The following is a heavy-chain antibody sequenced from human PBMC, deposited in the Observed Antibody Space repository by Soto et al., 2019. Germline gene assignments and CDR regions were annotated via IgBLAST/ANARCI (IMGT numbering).Heavy chain of an antibody. J-gene: IGHJ4*02. CDR2: IQQDGSGK. CDR1: GFTFSNYW. D-gene: IGHD2-15*01. V-gene: IGHV3-7*01. CDR3: ARNLKYCSGGSCYPTVFDY. Sequence: PGGSLRLSCAASGFTFSNYWMNWVRQAPGKGLEWVANIQQDGSGKYYVDSVKGRFTISRDDAKNSLYLQMNSLRAEDTAVYYCARNLKYCSGGSCYPTVFDYWGQGTLVTVSS.